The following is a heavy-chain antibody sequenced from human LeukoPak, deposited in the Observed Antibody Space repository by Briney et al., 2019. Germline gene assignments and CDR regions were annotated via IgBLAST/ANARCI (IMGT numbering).Heavy chain of an antibody. CDR1: GGSVSRGSYY. CDR3: ARGFFDSRGVSNPFDI. V-gene: IGHV4-61*01. D-gene: IGHD3-22*01. Sequence: SETLSLTCTVSGGSVSRGSYYWSWIRQPPGKVLEWIGYINYSGSTNYSPSLEGRVTISVDTSKNQLSLKVNCVTAADPAVYYCARGFFDSRGVSNPFDIWGQGTMVTVSS. CDR2: INYSGST. J-gene: IGHJ3*02.